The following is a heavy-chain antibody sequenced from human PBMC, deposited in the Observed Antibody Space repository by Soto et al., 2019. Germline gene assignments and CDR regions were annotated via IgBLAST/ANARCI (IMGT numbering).Heavy chain of an antibody. CDR2: ISYDGSNK. CDR1: GFTFSSYG. CDR3: TKAHWITRNPHIAPAGTERYYYYGIDV. V-gene: IGHV3-30*18. Sequence: GGSLRLSCAASGFTFSSYGMHWVRQAPGKGLEWVAVISYDGSNKYYADSVKGRFTISRDNSKNTLYLQMNSLRAEDTAVYYCTKAHWITRNPHIAPAGTERYYYYGIDVWGQGTTVTVSS. J-gene: IGHJ6*02. D-gene: IGHD6-13*01.